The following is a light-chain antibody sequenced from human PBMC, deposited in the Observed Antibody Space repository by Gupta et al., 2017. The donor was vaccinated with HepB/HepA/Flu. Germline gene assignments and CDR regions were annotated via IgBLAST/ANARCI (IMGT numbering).Light chain of an antibody. J-gene: IGKJ5*01. Sequence: DIQMTQSASSVFAFVGDTVTITCRASQGISWLAWYQQKPGKAPNLLIYAASTLQSGVPSRFSGSGSGTSFTLTISSLQPEDFATYYCQQANSFPLTFGQGTRLEIK. V-gene: IGKV1D-12*01. CDR2: AAS. CDR3: QQANSFPLT. CDR1: QGISW.